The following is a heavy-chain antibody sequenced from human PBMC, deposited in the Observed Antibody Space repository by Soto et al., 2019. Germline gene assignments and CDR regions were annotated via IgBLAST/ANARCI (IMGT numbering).Heavy chain of an antibody. Sequence: QVQLQESGPGLVKPSETLSLTCTVSGGSISSYYWSWIRQPPGKGLEWIGYIYYSGSTNYNPSLTSRVTISVDTSKNQFSLKLSSVTAADTAVYYCARGHCTNSVCYGAGAFDILGQGRILTGSS. D-gene: IGHD2-8*01. J-gene: IGHJ3*02. CDR3: ARGHCTNSVCYGAGAFDI. CDR1: GGSISSYY. V-gene: IGHV4-59*01. CDR2: IYYSGST.